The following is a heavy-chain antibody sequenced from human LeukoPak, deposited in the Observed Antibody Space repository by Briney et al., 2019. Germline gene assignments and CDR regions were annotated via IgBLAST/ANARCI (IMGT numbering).Heavy chain of an antibody. J-gene: IGHJ3*01. Sequence: PGGSLRLSCAASGLTFSSNYMNWVRQAPGKGLEWVSSISSTHSDKYYADSVKGRFTISRDDSKNMVFLDMNSLKSEDTGVYYCGGRRVWGNGTVVTVSS. CDR2: ISSTHSDK. CDR1: GLTFSSNY. V-gene: IGHV3-21*03. CDR3: GGRRV.